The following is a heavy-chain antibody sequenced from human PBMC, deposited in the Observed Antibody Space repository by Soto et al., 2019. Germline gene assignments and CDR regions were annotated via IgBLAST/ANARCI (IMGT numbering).Heavy chain of an antibody. CDR2: ISYDGSNK. V-gene: IGHV3-30*03. CDR1: GFTFSSYG. D-gene: IGHD3-10*01. J-gene: IGHJ4*02. Sequence: QVLLVESGGGVVQPGRSLRLSCAASGFTFSSYGMHWVRQAPGKGLEWVAVISYDGSNKYYADSVKGRFTISRDNSKNTLYLQMNSLRAEDTAVYYCCYGSGSYYNGPLDYWGQGTLVTVSS. CDR3: CYGSGSYYNGPLDY.